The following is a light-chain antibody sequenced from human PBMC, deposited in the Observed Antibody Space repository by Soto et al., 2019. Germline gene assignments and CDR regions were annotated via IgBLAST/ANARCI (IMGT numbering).Light chain of an antibody. Sequence: EIVLTQSPATLSLSSGERATLSCRASHSVRSSLAWYQQQPGQAPRLLIYDASNRATGIPARFSGSGSGTDFTLTISRLEPNDFAVYYCQQRSYWPGTFGRGTKVEIK. V-gene: IGKV3-11*01. CDR2: DAS. CDR3: QQRSYWPGT. CDR1: HSVRSS. J-gene: IGKJ4*02.